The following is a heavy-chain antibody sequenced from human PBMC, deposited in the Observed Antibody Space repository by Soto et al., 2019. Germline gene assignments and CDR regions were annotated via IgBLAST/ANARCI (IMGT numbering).Heavy chain of an antibody. V-gene: IGHV1-2*04. CDR2: INPNSGGT. J-gene: IGHJ6*02. CDR1: GYTFTGYY. Sequence: ASVKVSCKASGYTFTGYYMHWVRQAPGQGLEWMGWINPNSGGTNYAQKFQGWVTMTRDTSISTAYMELSRLRSDDTAVYYCARDSSSWSSDGMDVWRQGTTVTVSS. D-gene: IGHD6-13*01. CDR3: ARDSSSWSSDGMDV.